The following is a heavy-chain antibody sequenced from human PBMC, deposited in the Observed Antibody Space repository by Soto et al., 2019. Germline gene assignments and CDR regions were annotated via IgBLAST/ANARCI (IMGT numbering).Heavy chain of an antibody. D-gene: IGHD2-15*01. CDR3: ARAPWGGDHRIWGYYYYGMDV. Sequence: GGSLRLSCAASGFTFSSYSMNWVRQAPGKGLEWVSSISSSSSYIYYADSVKGRFTISRDNAKNSLYLQMNSLRAEDTAVYYCARAPWGGDHRIWGYYYYGMDVWGQGTTVTVSS. V-gene: IGHV3-21*01. J-gene: IGHJ6*02. CDR2: ISSSSSYI. CDR1: GFTFSSYS.